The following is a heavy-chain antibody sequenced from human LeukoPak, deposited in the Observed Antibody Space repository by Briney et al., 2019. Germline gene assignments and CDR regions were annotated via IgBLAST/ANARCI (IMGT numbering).Heavy chain of an antibody. V-gene: IGHV1-2*02. J-gene: IGHJ4*02. CDR2: INPNSGGT. CDR3: ARGKPQQLLTFDY. Sequence: ASVKVSCKASGYTFTSYGISWVRQAPGQGLEWMGWINPNSGGTNYAQKFQGRVTMTRDTSISTAYMELSRLRSDDTAVYYCARGKPQQLLTFDYWGQGTLVTVSS. CDR1: GYTFTSYG. D-gene: IGHD1-26*01.